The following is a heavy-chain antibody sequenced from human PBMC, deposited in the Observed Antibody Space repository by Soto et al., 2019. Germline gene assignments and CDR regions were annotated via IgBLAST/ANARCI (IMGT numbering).Heavy chain of an antibody. D-gene: IGHD3-22*01. J-gene: IGHJ6*02. CDR1: GFTFSTYW. CDR2: IKEDGSEK. CDR3: ARGWGYFDSSGFPYLYAMDV. Sequence: LRLSCAASGFTFSTYWMSWVRQAPGKGLEWVANIKEDGSEKYYVDSVEGRFTISRDNAKNSLYLQMTSLRAEDTALYYCARGWGYFDSSGFPYLYAMDVWGQGTTVTVS. V-gene: IGHV3-7*01.